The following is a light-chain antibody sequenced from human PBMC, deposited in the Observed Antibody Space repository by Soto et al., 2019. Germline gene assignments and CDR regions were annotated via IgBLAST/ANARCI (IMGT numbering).Light chain of an antibody. CDR1: SSDIGEYVY. CDR3: CSYADNYSYV. J-gene: IGLJ1*01. CDR2: DVS. Sequence: QSALTQPRSVSGSPGQSVTISCTGTSSDIGEYVYVSWYRQYPGQAPRLMMYDVSERPSGVPDRFSGSKSGNTASLTISGLLTEDEADYYCCSYADNYSYVFGTGTKVTV. V-gene: IGLV2-11*01.